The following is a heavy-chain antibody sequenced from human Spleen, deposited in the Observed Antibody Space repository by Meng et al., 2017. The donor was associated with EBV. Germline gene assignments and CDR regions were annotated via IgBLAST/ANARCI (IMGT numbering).Heavy chain of an antibody. D-gene: IGHD3-3*01. V-gene: IGHV1-2*04. CDR2: IDPNSGDT. CDR3: ARLNTMLTSFDY. Sequence: QGQLERSGAGVKEPVAQVNVPCKGSGNSFTGHYIHWVRQAPGQGLEWMGWIDPNSGDTKYAQNFQGWVTMTRDTSISTAYMELSRLRSHDTAVYYCARLNTMLTSFDYWGQGTLVTVSS. CDR1: GNSFTGHY. J-gene: IGHJ4*02.